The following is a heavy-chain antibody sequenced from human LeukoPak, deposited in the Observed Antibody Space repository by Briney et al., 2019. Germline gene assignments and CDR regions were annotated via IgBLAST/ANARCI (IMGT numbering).Heavy chain of an antibody. Sequence: GRSLRLSCAASGFTFSSYGMHWVRQAPGKGLEWVAVISYDGSNKYYADSVKGRFTISRDNSKNTLYLQMNSLRAEDTAVYYCARGSPFDAFDIWGQGTMVTVSS. J-gene: IGHJ3*02. V-gene: IGHV3-30*03. CDR3: ARGSPFDAFDI. CDR2: ISYDGSNK. CDR1: GFTFSSYG.